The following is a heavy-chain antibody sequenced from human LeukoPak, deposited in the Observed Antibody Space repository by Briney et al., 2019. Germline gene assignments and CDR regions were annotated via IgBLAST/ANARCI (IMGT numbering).Heavy chain of an antibody. V-gene: IGHV6-1*01. CDR2: TYSRSKWFN. D-gene: IGHD1-26*01. J-gene: IGHJ4*02. CDR3: ARGTGSLDY. CDR1: GDSVSSKSAS. Sequence: SQTLSLTCAISGDSVSSKSASWNWIRQSVSRGLEWLGRTYSRSKWFNDYAVSVKSRITVNPDTSKNQFSLHLTSVTPDDTAVYYCARGTGSLDYWGQGTLVTVSS.